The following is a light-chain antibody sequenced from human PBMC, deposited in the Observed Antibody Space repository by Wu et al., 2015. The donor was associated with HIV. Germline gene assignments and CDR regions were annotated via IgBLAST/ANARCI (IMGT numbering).Light chain of an antibody. Sequence: DIVLTQSPTTLSLSPGERATLSCRASRSVGGLLAWYQQKPGQTPRLLINDASSRATGIPDRFSGSGSGTDFTLTISRLEPEDFAVYYCQQYGSSPYTFGQGTKLEIK. V-gene: IGKV3-20*01. CDR1: RSVGGL. CDR2: DAS. J-gene: IGKJ2*01. CDR3: QQYGSSPYT.